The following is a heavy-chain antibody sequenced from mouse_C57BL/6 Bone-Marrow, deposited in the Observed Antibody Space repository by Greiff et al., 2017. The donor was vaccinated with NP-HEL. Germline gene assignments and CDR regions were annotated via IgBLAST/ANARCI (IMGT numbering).Heavy chain of an antibody. D-gene: IGHD1-1*01. CDR2: IYPRSGNT. V-gene: IGHV1-81*01. J-gene: IGHJ2*01. CDR3: ARRYYGYYFDY. Sequence: QVQLQQSGAELARPGASVKLSCKASGYTFTSYGISWVKQRTGQGLEWIGEIYPRSGNTYYNEKFKGKATLTADKSSRTAYMELRSLTSDDSAVYFCARRYYGYYFDYWGQGTTLTVSS. CDR1: GYTFTSYG.